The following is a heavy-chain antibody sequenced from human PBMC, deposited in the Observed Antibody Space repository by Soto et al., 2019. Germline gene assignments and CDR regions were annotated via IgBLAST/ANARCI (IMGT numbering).Heavy chain of an antibody. CDR1: GYTFTGYA. Sequence: QVQLVQSGAEEKKPGASVKGSCKASGYTFTGYAMHWVRQAAGQRLEWMGWINAGNGNTKYSQKFQGRVTITRDTSASTAYMELSSLRSEDTAVYYCAIALAVPADLDYWGQGTLVTVSS. D-gene: IGHD6-19*01. V-gene: IGHV1-3*05. CDR2: INAGNGNT. CDR3: AIALAVPADLDY. J-gene: IGHJ4*02.